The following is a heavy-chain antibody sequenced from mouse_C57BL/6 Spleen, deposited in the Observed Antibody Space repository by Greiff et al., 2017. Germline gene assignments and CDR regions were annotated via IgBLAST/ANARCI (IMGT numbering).Heavy chain of an antibody. CDR1: GYTFTSYW. Sequence: QVQLQQPGAELVMPGASVKLSCKASGYTFTSYWMHWVKQRPGQGLEWIGEIDPSASYTNYNQKFKGKSTLTVDKSSSTAYMQLSSLTSEDSAFYYCAGLRQKGYFDYWGQGTTLTVSS. CDR3: AGLRQKGYFDY. CDR2: IDPSASYT. J-gene: IGHJ2*01. V-gene: IGHV1-69*01. D-gene: IGHD2-12*01.